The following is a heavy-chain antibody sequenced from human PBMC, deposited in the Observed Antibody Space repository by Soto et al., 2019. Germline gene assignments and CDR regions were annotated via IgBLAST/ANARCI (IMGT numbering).Heavy chain of an antibody. V-gene: IGHV1-46*01. J-gene: IGHJ6*02. CDR3: ARDFQQDYYYYGMDV. CDR1: GYTFTSYY. Sequence: ASVKVSCKASGYTFTSYYMHWVRQAPGQGLEWMGIINPSGGSTSYAQKFQGRVTMTRDTSTSTVYMELSSLRSEDTAVYYCARDFQQDYYYYGMDVWGQGTTVTVSS. CDR2: INPSGGST. D-gene: IGHD6-13*01.